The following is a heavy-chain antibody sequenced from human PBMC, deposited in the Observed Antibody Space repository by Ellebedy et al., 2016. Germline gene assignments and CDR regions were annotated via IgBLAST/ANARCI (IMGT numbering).Heavy chain of an antibody. Sequence: SETLSLXXTVSGASITSDHYDWGWLRQAPGKSLAWIGSINYSGGTFDNPSLKSRVTISLDTSKNHFSLILTSLTAADTAVYYCAARGGGYAVGWFDPWGQGTLVTVSS. D-gene: IGHD6-19*01. J-gene: IGHJ5*02. CDR1: GASITSDHYD. CDR2: INYSGGT. V-gene: IGHV4-39*07. CDR3: AARGGGYAVGWFDP.